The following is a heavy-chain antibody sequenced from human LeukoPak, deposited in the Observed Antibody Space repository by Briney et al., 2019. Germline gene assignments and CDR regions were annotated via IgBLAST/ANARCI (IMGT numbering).Heavy chain of an antibody. V-gene: IGHV1-69*05. CDR1: GGSFSSYA. D-gene: IGHD3-10*01. J-gene: IGHJ5*02. Sequence: SVKVSCKASGGSFSSYAISWMRQAPGQGLEWMGGIIPIFGTANYAQKFQGRVTITTDESTSTAYMELSSLRSEDTAVYYCAREDTTVRGAYDPWGQGTLVTVSS. CDR3: AREDTTVRGAYDP. CDR2: IIPIFGTA.